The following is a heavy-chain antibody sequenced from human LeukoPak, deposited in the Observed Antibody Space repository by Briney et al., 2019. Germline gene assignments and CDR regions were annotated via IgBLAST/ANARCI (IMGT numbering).Heavy chain of an antibody. CDR1: GFTFSDYY. CDR2: ISSSSGII. CDR3: AGRSGPDDY. Sequence: GGSLRLSCAASGFTFSDYYMSWIRQAPGKGLEWVSYISSSSGIINYADSVKGRFTISRDNAKNSLYLQMNSLRVEDTAVYYCAGRSGPDDYWGQGTLVTVSS. V-gene: IGHV3-11*06. D-gene: IGHD2-15*01. J-gene: IGHJ4*02.